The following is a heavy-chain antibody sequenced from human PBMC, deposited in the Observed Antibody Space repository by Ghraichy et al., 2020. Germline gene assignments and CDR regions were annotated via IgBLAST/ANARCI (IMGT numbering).Heavy chain of an antibody. Sequence: GGSLRLSCAASGFTFSDNFMDWVRQAPGKGLEWVGRTRNKAYSYTTEYAASVKGRFTISRDDSKNSLYLQMNSLKTEDTAVYYCARVTYSSSSDFGLDVWGQGTTVTVSS. V-gene: IGHV3-72*01. CDR3: ARVTYSSSSDFGLDV. CDR2: TRNKAYSYTT. D-gene: IGHD6-6*01. J-gene: IGHJ6*02. CDR1: GFTFSDNF.